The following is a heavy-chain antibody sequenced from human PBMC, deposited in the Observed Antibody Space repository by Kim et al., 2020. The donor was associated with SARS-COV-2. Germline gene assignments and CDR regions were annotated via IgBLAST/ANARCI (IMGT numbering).Heavy chain of an antibody. D-gene: IGHD3-22*01. CDR3: ARTRITMIVVVTHFDY. J-gene: IGHJ4*02. V-gene: IGHV4-31*02. Sequence: SLKGRVTRSVVTSKNQFSLKLSSVTAADTAVYYCARTRITMIVVVTHFDYWGQGTLVTVSS.